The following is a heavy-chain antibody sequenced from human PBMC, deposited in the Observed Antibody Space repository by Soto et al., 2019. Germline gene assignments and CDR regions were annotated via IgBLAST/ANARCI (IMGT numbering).Heavy chain of an antibody. CDR1: GFTFSSYW. V-gene: IGHV3-7*05. J-gene: IGHJ6*02. CDR2: IKQDGSEK. Sequence: EVQLVESGGGLVQPGGSLRLSCAASGFTFSSYWMSWVRQAPGKGLEWVANIKQDGSEKYYVDSVKGRFTISRDNAKNSLYLQMNSLRAGDTSVYYCASSPAIAVAGTYYYYGMDVWGQGTTVTVSS. CDR3: ASSPAIAVAGTYYYYGMDV. D-gene: IGHD6-19*01.